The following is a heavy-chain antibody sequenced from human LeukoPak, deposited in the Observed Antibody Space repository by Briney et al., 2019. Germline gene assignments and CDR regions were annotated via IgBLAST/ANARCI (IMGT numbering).Heavy chain of an antibody. CDR2: IGAGGGTI. CDR1: GFTFDDYA. CDR3: AKSKSTIAGGNMAIDY. Sequence: QPGGSLRLSCAASGFTFDDYAMHWVRQAPGKGLEWVSGIGAGGGTINYADSVKGRFTISRDNPKNTLFLQMNSLRAEDTAIYYCAKSKSTIAGGNMAIDYWGQGTLVTVSS. V-gene: IGHV3-23*01. D-gene: IGHD1-26*01. J-gene: IGHJ4*02.